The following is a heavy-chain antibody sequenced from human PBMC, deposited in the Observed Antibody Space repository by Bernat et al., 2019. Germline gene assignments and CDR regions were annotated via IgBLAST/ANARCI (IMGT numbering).Heavy chain of an antibody. Sequence: EVQLVESGGGLVQPGGSLRLSCAASGFTVSSNYMSWVRQAPGKGLEWVSVIYSGGSTYYADSVKGRFTISRDNSKNTLYLQMNSLRAEDTAVYYCARAPGTMVRGVIITLPNYYGMDVWGQGTTVTVSS. CDR1: GFTVSSNY. V-gene: IGHV3-66*01. D-gene: IGHD3-10*01. CDR2: IYSGGST. J-gene: IGHJ6*02. CDR3: ARAPGTMVRGVIITLPNYYGMDV.